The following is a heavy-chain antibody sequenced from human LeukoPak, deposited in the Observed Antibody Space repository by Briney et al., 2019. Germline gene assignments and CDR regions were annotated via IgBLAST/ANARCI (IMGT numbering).Heavy chain of an antibody. J-gene: IGHJ4*02. CDR2: ISYHGSNK. CDR3: AKDSVYGSGSYYLADY. Sequence: PGGSLRLSCAASGFTFSTYWMSWVRQAPGKGLEWVAVISYHGSNKYYADSVKGRFTISRDNSKNTLYLQMSSLRAEDTAVYYCAKDSVYGSGSYYLADYWGQGTLVTVSS. D-gene: IGHD3-10*01. V-gene: IGHV3-30*18. CDR1: GFTFSTYW.